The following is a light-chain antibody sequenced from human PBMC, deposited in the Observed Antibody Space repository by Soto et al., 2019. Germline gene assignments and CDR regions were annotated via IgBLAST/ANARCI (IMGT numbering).Light chain of an antibody. V-gene: IGKV3-15*01. CDR3: QQYNNWPTWA. Sequence: EIVMTQSPATLSVSPGERATLSCRASQSVSRNIAWYQQKPGQAPRLLIYGASTRAIGIPARFSGSGSGTELPLTISSLQSEDFAVYYCQQYNNWPTWAFGQGTKVEIK. J-gene: IGKJ1*01. CDR1: QSVSRN. CDR2: GAS.